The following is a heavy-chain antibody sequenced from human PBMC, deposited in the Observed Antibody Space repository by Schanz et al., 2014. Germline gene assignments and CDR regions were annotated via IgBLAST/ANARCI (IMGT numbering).Heavy chain of an antibody. CDR3: ARDYEVNFPSPRHDAFDV. CDR1: GFRFDDYA. Sequence: EAQLLESGGGLVQPGGSLRLSCAASGFRFDDYAMHWVRQAPGKGLEWVSGMSWNAGSLGYGDSVKGRFTISRDNAKTSRYLQMNSLSAEDTAVYFCARDYEVNFPSPRHDAFDVWGQGTVVTVSS. J-gene: IGHJ3*01. CDR2: MSWNAGSL. D-gene: IGHD1-20*01. V-gene: IGHV3-9*01.